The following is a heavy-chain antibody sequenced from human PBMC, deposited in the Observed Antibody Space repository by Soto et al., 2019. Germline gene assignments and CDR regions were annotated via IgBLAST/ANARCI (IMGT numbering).Heavy chain of an antibody. D-gene: IGHD4-4*01. CDR2: ISYDGSNK. CDR1: GFTFSSYA. CDR3: ARATGDSNYDYYYYGMDV. J-gene: IGHJ6*02. V-gene: IGHV3-30-3*01. Sequence: GGSLRLSCAASGFTFSSYAMHWVRQAPGKGLEWVAVISYDGSNKYYADSVKGRFTISRDNSKNTLYLQMNSLGAEDTAVYYCARATGDSNYDYYYYGMDVWGQGTTVTVSS.